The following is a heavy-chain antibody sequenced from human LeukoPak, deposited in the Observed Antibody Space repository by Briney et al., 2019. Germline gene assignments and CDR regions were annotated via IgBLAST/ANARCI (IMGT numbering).Heavy chain of an antibody. CDR3: ARARDCSSTSCYGVGDF. J-gene: IGHJ4*02. V-gene: IGHV3-21*01. CDR1: GFTFSSNS. D-gene: IGHD2-2*01. Sequence: GGSLRLSCAASGFTFSSNSMNWARQAPGKGLEWVSAISTTSDYKHYADSVKGRFTISRDNAKNSLYLQMNSLRAEDTAVHYCARARDCSSTSCYGVGDFWGQGTLVTVSS. CDR2: ISTTSDYK.